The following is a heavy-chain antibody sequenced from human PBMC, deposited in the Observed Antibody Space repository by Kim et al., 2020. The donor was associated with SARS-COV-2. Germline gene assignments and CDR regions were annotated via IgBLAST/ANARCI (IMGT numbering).Heavy chain of an antibody. D-gene: IGHD6-6*01. J-gene: IGHJ4*02. V-gene: IGHV3-33*06. Sequence: ADSLKGRFTISRDNSKNTLYLQMNSLRAEDTAVYYCAKAEYSSSCDYFDYWGQGTLVTVSS. CDR3: AKAEYSSSCDYFDY.